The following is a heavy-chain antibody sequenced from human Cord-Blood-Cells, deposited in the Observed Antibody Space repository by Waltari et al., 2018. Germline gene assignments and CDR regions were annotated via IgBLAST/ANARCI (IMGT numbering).Heavy chain of an antibody. CDR2: IIPSLGIT. Sequence: QVQLVQSGAEVKKPGSSVKVSCTASGGTFSSYTISWVRQAPGQGLEWMGRIIPSLGITNYEQKFHGKVTITADKSPSTAYMELSSLRAEGTAVYYCARVNGDYNWFDPWGQGTLVTVSS. V-gene: IGHV1-69*02. CDR3: ARVNGDYNWFDP. J-gene: IGHJ5*02. D-gene: IGHD4-17*01. CDR1: GGTFSSYT.